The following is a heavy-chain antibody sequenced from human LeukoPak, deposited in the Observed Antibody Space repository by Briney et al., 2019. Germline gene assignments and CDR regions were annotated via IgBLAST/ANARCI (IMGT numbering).Heavy chain of an antibody. CDR1: GGSISSISSNNSH. D-gene: IGHD1-26*01. CDR3: ARVGGTNYYYYGMDV. CDR2: IYYSGST. V-gene: IGHV4-39*07. Sequence: SETLSLTCIVSGGSISSISSNNSHWGWIRQPPGKGLEWTGSIYYSGSTYYNPSLKSRVTMSVDTSKNQFSLKLSSVTAADTAVYYCARVGGTNYYYYGMDVWGQGATVTVSS. J-gene: IGHJ6*02.